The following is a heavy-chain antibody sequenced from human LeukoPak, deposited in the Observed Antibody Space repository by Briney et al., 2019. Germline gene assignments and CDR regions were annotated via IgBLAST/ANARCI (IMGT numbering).Heavy chain of an antibody. D-gene: IGHD4-17*01. Sequence: SETLSLTCTDSGGSISSYYWSWIRQPPGKGLEWIGYIYYSGSTNYNPSLKSRVTISVDTSKNQFSLKLSSVTAADTAVYYCARDRVHDYGDYFDYWGQGTLVTVSS. CDR3: ARDRVHDYGDYFDY. J-gene: IGHJ4*02. CDR1: GGSISSYY. CDR2: IYYSGST. V-gene: IGHV4-59*01.